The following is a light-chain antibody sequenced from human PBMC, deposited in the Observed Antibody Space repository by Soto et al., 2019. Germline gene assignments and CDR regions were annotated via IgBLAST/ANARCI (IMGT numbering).Light chain of an antibody. CDR1: QSVSSSY. Sequence: EIVLTQSPGTLSLTPGEGATLSCRASQSVSSSYIAWYQQRPGQTPSLLIYGASTRATGIPDRFSGSGSGTHFTLTISRLEPGDFAVYYCQHFGRTTFTFGQGTRLEIK. J-gene: IGKJ5*01. CDR2: GAS. CDR3: QHFGRTTFT. V-gene: IGKV3-20*01.